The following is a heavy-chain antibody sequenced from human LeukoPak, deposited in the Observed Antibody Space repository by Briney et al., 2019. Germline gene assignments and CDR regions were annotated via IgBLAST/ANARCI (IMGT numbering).Heavy chain of an antibody. CDR1: GFTFSSYA. D-gene: IGHD3-10*01. Sequence: GGSLRLSCAASGFTFSSYAMSWVRQAPGKGLEWVSAISGSGGSVHYADSVKGRYTISRDNHKNTLYLQMNRLRAEDTAVYYCAKDITWAPPDPDYWGQGTLVTVSS. CDR2: ISGSGGSV. V-gene: IGHV3-23*01. J-gene: IGHJ4*02. CDR3: AKDITWAPPDPDY.